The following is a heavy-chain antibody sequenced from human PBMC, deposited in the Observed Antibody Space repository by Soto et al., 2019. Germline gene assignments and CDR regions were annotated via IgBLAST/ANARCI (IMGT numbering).Heavy chain of an antibody. V-gene: IGHV1-3*01. Sequence: ASVKVSCKASGYTFTSYAMHWVRQAPGQRLEWMGWINAGNGNTKYSQKFQGRVTITRDTSASTAYMELSSLRSEDTAVYYCARVSIDRYCSGGSCYLKGGYYYYGMDVWGQGTTVTVSS. CDR2: INAGNGNT. CDR1: GYTFTSYA. J-gene: IGHJ6*02. D-gene: IGHD2-15*01. CDR3: ARVSIDRYCSGGSCYLKGGYYYYGMDV.